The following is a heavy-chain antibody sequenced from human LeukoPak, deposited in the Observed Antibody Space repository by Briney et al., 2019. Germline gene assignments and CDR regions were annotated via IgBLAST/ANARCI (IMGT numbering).Heavy chain of an antibody. Sequence: PGGSLRLSCSASGFTFGDYAMSWVRQAPGKGLEWVGFIRSKDYGGTTEYAASVKGRFTISRDDSKSIAYLQMNSLKTEDTAVYYCTREGLDRCSSTSCIEGRFDYWGQGTLVTVSS. CDR3: TREGLDRCSSTSCIEGRFDY. D-gene: IGHD2-2*01. CDR1: GFTFGDYA. V-gene: IGHV3-49*04. CDR2: IRSKDYGGTT. J-gene: IGHJ4*02.